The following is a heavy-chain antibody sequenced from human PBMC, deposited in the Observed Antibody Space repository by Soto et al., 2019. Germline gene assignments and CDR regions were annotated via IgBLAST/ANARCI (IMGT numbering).Heavy chain of an antibody. J-gene: IGHJ4*02. CDR1: GFTFSSYA. D-gene: IGHD2-2*01. CDR3: AKDLVVVPAAIGVRAFDY. V-gene: IGHV3-23*01. Sequence: GGSLRLSCAASGFTFSSYAMSWVRQAPGKGLEWVSAISGSGGSTYYADSVKGRFTISRDNSKNTLYLQMNSLRAEDTAVYYCAKDLVVVPAAIGVRAFDYWGQGTLVTVSS. CDR2: ISGSGGST.